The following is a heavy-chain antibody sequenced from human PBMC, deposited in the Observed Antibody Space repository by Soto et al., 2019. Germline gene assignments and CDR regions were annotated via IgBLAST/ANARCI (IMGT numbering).Heavy chain of an antibody. Sequence: GGSLRLSCAASGFTFSSYGMHWVRQAPGKGLEWVAVIRKDGSNKYYADSVKGRFTISRDNAKNSLYLQMNSLTVEDTAVYYSARDPPGDDDAFDIWGQGTMVTVSS. CDR2: IRKDGSNK. J-gene: IGHJ3*02. V-gene: IGHV3-33*01. CDR1: GFTFSSYG. CDR3: ARDPPGDDDAFDI. D-gene: IGHD3-10*01.